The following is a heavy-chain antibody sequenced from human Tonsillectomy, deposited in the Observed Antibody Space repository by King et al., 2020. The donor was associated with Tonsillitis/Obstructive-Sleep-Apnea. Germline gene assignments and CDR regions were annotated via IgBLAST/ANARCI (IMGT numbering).Heavy chain of an antibody. J-gene: IGHJ5*02. CDR3: AKDKQRWLQLGNPWFDP. V-gene: IGHV3-30*18. Sequence: QVQLVESGGGVVQPGRSLRLSCAASGFTFSSYGMHWVRQAPGKGLEWVAVISYDGSNKYYADSVKGRFTISRDTSKNTLYLQMNSLRAEDTAVYYCAKDKQRWLQLGNPWFDPWGQGTLVTVSS. CDR1: GFTFSSYG. CDR2: ISYDGSNK. D-gene: IGHD5-24*01.